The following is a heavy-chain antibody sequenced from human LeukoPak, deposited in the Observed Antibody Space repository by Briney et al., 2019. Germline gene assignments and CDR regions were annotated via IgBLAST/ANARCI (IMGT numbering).Heavy chain of an antibody. CDR3: AKRFPRYSTSPAYFDS. D-gene: IGHD6-13*01. V-gene: IGHV3-23*01. J-gene: IGHJ4*02. CDR1: GFTFSNFA. CDR2: ISGGGGST. Sequence: GGSLRLSCAASGFTFSNFAMSWVRQAPGKGLEWVSAISGGGGSTYYADSVKGRFTISRGNSKNTLYLQMNSLRAEDTAVYYCAKRFPRYSTSPAYFDSWGQGTLVTVSS.